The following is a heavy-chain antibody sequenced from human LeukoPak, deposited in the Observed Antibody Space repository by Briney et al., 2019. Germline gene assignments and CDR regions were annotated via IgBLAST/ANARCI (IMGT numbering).Heavy chain of an antibody. V-gene: IGHV4-30-4*08. CDR3: AREGGAGAFDI. Sequence: SQTLSLTCTVSSGSISSGYFYWSWIRQPPGKGLEWIGYIYYSGSTSYNPSLKSRVTVSVDTSKNQFSLKLTSVTAADTAAYYCAREGGAGAFDIWGQGTMVTVSS. CDR1: SGSISSGYFY. J-gene: IGHJ3*02. CDR2: IYYSGST. D-gene: IGHD3-16*01.